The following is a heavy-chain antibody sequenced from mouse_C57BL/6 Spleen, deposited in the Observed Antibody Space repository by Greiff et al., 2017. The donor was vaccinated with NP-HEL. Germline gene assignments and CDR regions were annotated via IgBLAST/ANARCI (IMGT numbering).Heavy chain of an antibody. CDR3: ARESTVVPFAY. J-gene: IGHJ3*01. D-gene: IGHD1-1*01. Sequence: EVKLQESGGGLVKPGGSLKLSCAASGFTFSSYAMSWVRQTPEKRLEWVATISDGGSYTYYPDNVKGRFTISRDNAKNNLYLQMSHLKSEDTAMYYCARESTVVPFAYWGQGTLVTVSA. CDR2: ISDGGSYT. V-gene: IGHV5-4*01. CDR1: GFTFSSYA.